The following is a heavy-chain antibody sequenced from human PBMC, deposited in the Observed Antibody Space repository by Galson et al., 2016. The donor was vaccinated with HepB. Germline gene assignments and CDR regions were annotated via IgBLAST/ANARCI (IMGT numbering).Heavy chain of an antibody. Sequence: SLRLSCAASGFTFGSYAMSWVRQTLGKGLEWVSTISGSGGATWFADPVKGRFTISRDNSKNTLFLQMNSLRVEDTAVYYCAKERSATGPGGPDSWGQGTLVTVSS. CDR2: ISGSGGAT. V-gene: IGHV3-23*01. CDR3: AKERSATGPGGPDS. D-gene: IGHD6-13*01. CDR1: GFTFGSYA. J-gene: IGHJ4*02.